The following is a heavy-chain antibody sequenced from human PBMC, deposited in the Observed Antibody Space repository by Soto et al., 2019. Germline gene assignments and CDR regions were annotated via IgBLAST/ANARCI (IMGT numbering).Heavy chain of an antibody. CDR1: GFTYSKHA. CDR3: ARDAYNGPVRPLYLDF. J-gene: IGHJ4*02. D-gene: IGHD1-1*01. V-gene: IGHV3-23*01. CDR2: ISGNGGRT. Sequence: GALRLSCAASGFTYSKHAMTWVRQAPGKGLEWVATISGNGGRTYYADSVKGRFIISRDNSRNLVHLQMNSLRVGDTALYLCARDAYNGPVRPLYLDFWGQGAQVTV.